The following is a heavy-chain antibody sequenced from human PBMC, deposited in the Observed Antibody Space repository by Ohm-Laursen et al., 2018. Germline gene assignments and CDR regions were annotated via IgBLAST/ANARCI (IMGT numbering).Heavy chain of an antibody. CDR1: GFTFSSYE. Sequence: GSLRLSCAATGFTFSSYEMNWARQAPGKGLEWVSYISSSGSTIYYADSVKGRFTISRDNAKNSLYLQMNSLRAEDTAVYYCALSKVDTAMVFLPRSDYWGQGTLVTVSS. CDR2: ISSSGSTI. D-gene: IGHD5-18*01. J-gene: IGHJ4*02. V-gene: IGHV3-48*03. CDR3: ALSKVDTAMVFLPRSDY.